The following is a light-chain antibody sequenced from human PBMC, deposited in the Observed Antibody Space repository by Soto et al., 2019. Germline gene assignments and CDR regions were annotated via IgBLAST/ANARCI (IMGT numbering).Light chain of an antibody. V-gene: IGKV3-20*01. CDR1: QSVCNRC. Sequence: ETVLTQSPGTLSLSPGERVTLSCRASQSVCNRCLAWYQQKPGQSPRLLIYGASTRATGIPDRFSGSGSGTDFTLTISRLEPEDFAVYYCQHYGTTPGTFGQGTKVGIK. CDR2: GAS. CDR3: QHYGTTPGT. J-gene: IGKJ1*01.